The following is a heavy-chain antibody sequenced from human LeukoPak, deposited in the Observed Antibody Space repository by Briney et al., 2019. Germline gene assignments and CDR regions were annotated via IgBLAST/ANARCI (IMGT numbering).Heavy chain of an antibody. CDR1: GCTFTSYY. CDR2: INPSGGST. D-gene: IGHD5-18*01. J-gene: IGHJ5*02. CDR3: ARNSLRYSFNNWFDP. V-gene: IGHV1-46*01. Sequence: GASVKVSCKASGCTFTSYYMHWVRQAPGQGLEWMGIINPSGGSTSYAQKFQGRVTMTRDTSTSTVYMELSSLRSEDTAVYYCARNSLRYSFNNWFDPWGQGTLVTVSS.